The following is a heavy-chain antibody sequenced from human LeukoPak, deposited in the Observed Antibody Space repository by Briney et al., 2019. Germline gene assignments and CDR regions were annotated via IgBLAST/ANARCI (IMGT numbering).Heavy chain of an antibody. D-gene: IGHD2-15*01. Sequence: ASETLSLTCAVYGGSFSGYYWSWIRQPPGKGLEWIGEINHSGSTNYNPSLKSRVTISVDTSKNQFSLKLSSVTAADTAVYYCARGPGGVFCSGYNWFDPWGQGTLVTVSS. V-gene: IGHV4-34*01. CDR3: ARGPGGVFCSGYNWFDP. J-gene: IGHJ5*02. CDR1: GGSFSGYY. CDR2: INHSGST.